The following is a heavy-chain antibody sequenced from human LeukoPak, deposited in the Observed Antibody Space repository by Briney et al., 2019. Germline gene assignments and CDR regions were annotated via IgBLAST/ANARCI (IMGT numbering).Heavy chain of an antibody. V-gene: IGHV1-2*06. CDR1: GYTFTSYY. CDR3: ARGLHVDV. Sequence: ASVKVSCTASGYTFTSYYMHWVRQAPGQGLEWMGRINPNSGGTNYAQKFQGRVTMTRNTSISTAYMELSSLRSEDTAVYYCARGLHVDVWGQGTTVTVSS. CDR2: INPNSGGT. J-gene: IGHJ6*02.